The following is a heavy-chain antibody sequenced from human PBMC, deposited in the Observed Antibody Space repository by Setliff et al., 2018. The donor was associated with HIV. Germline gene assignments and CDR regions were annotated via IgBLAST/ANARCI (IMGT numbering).Heavy chain of an antibody. D-gene: IGHD6-6*01. CDR2: VSYSGGA. V-gene: IGHV4-59*08. CDR3: GRHRVAARPSYFDL. CDR1: GGSIRTYS. J-gene: IGHJ4*02. Sequence: SETLSLTCTVSGGSIRTYSWSWIRQPPGRGLDWIGYVSYSGGANYNPSLKSRVTISLDTSENQISLKLYSVTAADTAIYYCGRHRVAARPSYFDLWGQGTQVTVSS.